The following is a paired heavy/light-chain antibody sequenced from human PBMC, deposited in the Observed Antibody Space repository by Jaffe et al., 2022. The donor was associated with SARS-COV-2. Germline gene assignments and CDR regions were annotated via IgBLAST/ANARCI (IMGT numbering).Light chain of an antibody. J-gene: IGKJ4*01. V-gene: IGKV4-1*01. Sequence: DIVMTQSPDSLAVSLGERATINCKSSQSVLHSSNNKNYLAWYQQKPGQPPKVLIYWASTRESGVPDRFSGSGSGTDFTLTISSLQAEDVAVYYCQQYYSTPQAFGGGTKVEIK. CDR3: QQYYSTPQA. CDR1: QSVLHSSNNKNY. CDR2: WAS.
Heavy chain of an antibody. V-gene: IGHV3-74*01. CDR1: GFTFSTYW. Sequence: EVQLVESGGGLVQPGGSLRLSCAASGFTFSTYWMHWVRQAPGKGLVWVSRINGDGSGTSYAGSVKGRFTTSRDNAKNTLYLQMNSLRAEDTAVYYCARIASGSNSWVDYWGQGTLVTVSS. J-gene: IGHJ4*02. D-gene: IGHD4-4*01. CDR3: ARIASGSNSWVDY. CDR2: INGDGSGT.